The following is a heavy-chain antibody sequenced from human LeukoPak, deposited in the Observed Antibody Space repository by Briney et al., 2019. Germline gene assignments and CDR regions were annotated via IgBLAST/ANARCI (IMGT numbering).Heavy chain of an antibody. Sequence: ASVKVSCKASGYTFTHYGINWVRQAPGQGLEWMGWINPNSGGTNYAQKFQGRVTMTRDTSISTAYMELSRLRSDDTAVYYCARVRVRGVNNWFDPWGQGTLVTVSS. CDR3: ARVRVRGVNNWFDP. V-gene: IGHV1-2*02. CDR1: GYTFTHYG. J-gene: IGHJ5*02. D-gene: IGHD3-10*01. CDR2: INPNSGGT.